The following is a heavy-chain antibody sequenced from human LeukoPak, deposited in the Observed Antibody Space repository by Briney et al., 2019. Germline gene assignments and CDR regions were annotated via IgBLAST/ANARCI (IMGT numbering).Heavy chain of an antibody. V-gene: IGHV3-74*01. Sequence: GGSLRLSCAASGFTFSGHWMFWVRQAPGKGLEWVSSDGSGTGYTDSVKGRFTISRDNSKNTVYLQMNSLRAEDTALYYCARGTWLNKLFDFWGQGTLVTVSS. J-gene: IGHJ4*02. CDR1: GFTFSGHW. CDR2: SDGSGT. CDR3: ARGTWLNKLFDF. D-gene: IGHD1/OR15-1a*01.